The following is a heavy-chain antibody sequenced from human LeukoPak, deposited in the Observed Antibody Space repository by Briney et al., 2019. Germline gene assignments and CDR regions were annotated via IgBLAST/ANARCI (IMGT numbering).Heavy chain of an antibody. V-gene: IGHV4-34*01. CDR3: ARGVRSSTYSYGFMNY. CDR2: INHSGST. Sequence: PSETLSLTCAVYGGSFSGYYWSWIRQPPGKGLEWIVEINHSGSTNYNPSLKSRVTISVDTSKNQFSLKLNSVTAADTAVYYCARGVRSSTYSYGFMNYWGQGTLVTVSS. D-gene: IGHD5-18*01. CDR1: GGSFSGYY. J-gene: IGHJ4*02.